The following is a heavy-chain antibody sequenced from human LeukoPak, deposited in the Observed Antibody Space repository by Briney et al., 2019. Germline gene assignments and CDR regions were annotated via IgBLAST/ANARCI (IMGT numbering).Heavy chain of an antibody. D-gene: IGHD6-13*01. CDR2: ISGSGHDI. Sequence: GGSLRLSCAGSGFTFSDYYMTWIRQTPGKGLEWVSYISGSGHDISYADSVKGRFTISRDNAKSSLYLQMNSLKTEDTAVYYCTSSRAWGSSWYDYWGQGTLVTVSS. CDR3: TSSRAWGSSWYDY. CDR1: GFTFSDYY. J-gene: IGHJ4*02. V-gene: IGHV3-11*01.